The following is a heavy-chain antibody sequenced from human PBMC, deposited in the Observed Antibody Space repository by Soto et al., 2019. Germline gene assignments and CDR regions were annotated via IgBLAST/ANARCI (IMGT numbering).Heavy chain of an antibody. CDR2: FRSKANSYAT. D-gene: IGHD3-22*01. CDR1: GSTFSGSA. Sequence: GGSLRLSCAASGSTFSGSAMHWVRQASGKGLEWVGRFRSKANSYATAYAASVKGGFTISRDDSKNTAYLQMNSLKTEDTAVYYCTRLMDSSGYYAYWGQGTLVTVSS. J-gene: IGHJ4*02. CDR3: TRLMDSSGYYAY. V-gene: IGHV3-73*01.